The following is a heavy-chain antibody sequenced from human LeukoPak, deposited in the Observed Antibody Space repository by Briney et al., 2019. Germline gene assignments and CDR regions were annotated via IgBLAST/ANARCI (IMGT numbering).Heavy chain of an antibody. CDR2: ISYDGSNK. D-gene: IGHD3-22*01. V-gene: IGHV3-30-3*01. Sequence: GGSLRLSCAASGFTFSSYAMHWVRQAPGKGLEWVTVISYDGSNKYYADSVKGRVTISRDNSKNTLYLQMSSLRAEDTAVYYCAKGSGYYYGVDYWGQGTLVTVSS. CDR1: GFTFSSYA. CDR3: AKGSGYYYGVDY. J-gene: IGHJ4*02.